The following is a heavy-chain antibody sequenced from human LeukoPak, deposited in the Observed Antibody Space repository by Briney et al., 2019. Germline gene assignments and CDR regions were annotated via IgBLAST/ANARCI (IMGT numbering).Heavy chain of an antibody. CDR1: GYSFTSYW. Sequence: GESLKISCKGSGYSFTSYWIGWVRQMPGKGLAWMGIIYPGDSDTRYSPSFQGQVTISADKSISTAYLQWSSLKASDTAMYYCARENPVSYSVNGMDVWGQGTTVTVSS. J-gene: IGHJ6*02. V-gene: IGHV5-51*01. D-gene: IGHD3-10*01. CDR2: IYPGDSDT. CDR3: ARENPVSYSVNGMDV.